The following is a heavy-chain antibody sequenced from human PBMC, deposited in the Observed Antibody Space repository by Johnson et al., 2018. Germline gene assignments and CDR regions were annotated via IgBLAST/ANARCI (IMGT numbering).Heavy chain of an antibody. Sequence: EVQLVESGGGLVQPGGSLRLSCAASGAILSSYAMHWVRQAPGKGLVYVSTISSSGAMTYYADSVKGRFTISRDNSKNPLYLQMGGLRAGDTAVYYCGRDWVPYGYLGRNAFDIWGQGTMVPVSS. CDR3: GRDWVPYGYLGRNAFDI. J-gene: IGHJ3*02. CDR2: ISSSGAMT. V-gene: IGHV3-64*07. D-gene: IGHD5-18*01. CDR1: GAILSSYA.